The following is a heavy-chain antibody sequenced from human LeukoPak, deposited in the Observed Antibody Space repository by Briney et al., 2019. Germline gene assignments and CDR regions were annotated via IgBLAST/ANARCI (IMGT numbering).Heavy chain of an antibody. V-gene: IGHV1-8*01. CDR1: GYTFTSYD. CDR3: ARVGRNYYDSSGYYG. Sequence: ASVKVSCKASGYTFTSYDINWVRQATGHGLEGMGWMNPNSGNTGYAQKFQGRVTMTRNTSISTAYMELSSLRSEDTAVYYCARVGRNYYDSSGYYGWGQGTLVTVSS. J-gene: IGHJ4*02. D-gene: IGHD3-22*01. CDR2: MNPNSGNT.